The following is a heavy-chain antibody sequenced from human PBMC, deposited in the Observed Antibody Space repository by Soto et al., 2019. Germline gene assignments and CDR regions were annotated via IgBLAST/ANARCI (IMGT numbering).Heavy chain of an antibody. CDR3: ARGRYAYGSGRTIYD. D-gene: IGHD3-10*01. CDR2: IVPILGVP. J-gene: IGHJ4*02. V-gene: IGHV1-69*02. Sequence: QVQLVQSGAEVKKPGSSVKVSCKASGGTFSSYTVSWVRQAPGQGLEWMGRIVPILGVPNYAQRYQGRVTLTAAKGTNTAYMELSSLRSEDTAVFYCARGRYAYGSGRTIYDWGQGTLVTVSS. CDR1: GGTFSSYT.